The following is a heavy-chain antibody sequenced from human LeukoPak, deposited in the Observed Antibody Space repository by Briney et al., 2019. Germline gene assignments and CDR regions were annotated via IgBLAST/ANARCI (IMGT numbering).Heavy chain of an antibody. CDR2: IIPILGIA. CDR1: GGTFSSYA. J-gene: IGHJ4*02. CDR3: ASVLGYCSGGSCPFDY. D-gene: IGHD2-15*01. Sequence: SVKVSCKASGGTFSSYAISWVRQAPGQGLEWMGRIIPILGIANYAQKFQGRVTITADKSTSTAYMELSSLRSEDTAVYYCASVLGYCSGGSCPFDYWGQGTLVTVSS. V-gene: IGHV1-69*04.